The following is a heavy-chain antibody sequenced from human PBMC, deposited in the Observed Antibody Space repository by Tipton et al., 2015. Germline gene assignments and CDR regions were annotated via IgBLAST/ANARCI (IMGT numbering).Heavy chain of an antibody. Sequence: LRLSCTVSGVSVSSGSYYWVWIRQPPGKGLEWIGTISHGGNTFYNPSLKSRVTISADTSKNQFSLRLSSVTAADTAVYYCACQDYDSLTRDYQTVDYWGQGTLVTVSS. V-gene: IGHV4-39*07. J-gene: IGHJ4*02. CDR1: GVSVSSGSYY. D-gene: IGHD3-9*01. CDR3: ACQDYDSLTRDYQTVDY. CDR2: ISHGGNT.